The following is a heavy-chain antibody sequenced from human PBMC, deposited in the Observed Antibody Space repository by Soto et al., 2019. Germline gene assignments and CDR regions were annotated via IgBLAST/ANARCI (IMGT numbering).Heavy chain of an antibody. Sequence: GASVKVSCKGSGNTFTYVYLHWVRQAPGQALEWMGWITPYNGNTNYAQKLQGRVTMTTDTSTRTAYMELRSLRSDDTAVYYCARVHQWLRLEESSNWFDPWGQGTLVTVSS. CDR1: GNTFTYVY. J-gene: IGHJ5*02. V-gene: IGHV1-18*04. CDR2: ITPYNGNT. CDR3: ARVHQWLRLEESSNWFDP. D-gene: IGHD5-12*01.